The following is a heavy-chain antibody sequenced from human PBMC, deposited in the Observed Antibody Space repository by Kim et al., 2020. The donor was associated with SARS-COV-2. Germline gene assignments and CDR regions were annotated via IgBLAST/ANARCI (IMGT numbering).Heavy chain of an antibody. Sequence: SQTLSLTCTVSGGSISSYYWSWIRQPPGKGLEWIGYIYYSGSTNYNPSLKSRVTISVDTSKNQFSLKLSSVTAADTAEYYRARSSPRTILRYFDSTFDPWGQGTLVTVSS. CDR2: IYYSGST. D-gene: IGHD3-9*01. V-gene: IGHV4-59*01. J-gene: IGHJ5*02. CDR3: ARSSPRTILRYFDSTFDP. CDR1: GGSISSYY.